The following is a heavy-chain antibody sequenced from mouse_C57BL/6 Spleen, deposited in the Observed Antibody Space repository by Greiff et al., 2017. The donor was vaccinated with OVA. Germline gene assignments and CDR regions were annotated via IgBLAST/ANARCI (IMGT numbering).Heavy chain of an antibody. Sequence: EVMLVESGGGLVKPGGSLKLSCAASGFTFSDYGMHWVRQAPEKGLEWVAYISSGSSTIYYADTVKGRFTISRDNAKNTLFLQMTSLRSEDTAMYYCARTYYYSNYHYAMDYWGQGTSVTVSS. CDR1: GFTFSDYG. CDR2: ISSGSSTI. D-gene: IGHD2-5*01. CDR3: ARTYYYSNYHYAMDY. J-gene: IGHJ4*01. V-gene: IGHV5-17*01.